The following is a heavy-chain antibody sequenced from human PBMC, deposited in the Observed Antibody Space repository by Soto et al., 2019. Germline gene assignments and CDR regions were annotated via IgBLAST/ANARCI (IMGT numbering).Heavy chain of an antibody. CDR3: AREGGSSGGFDY. CDR2: IYYSGST. CDR1: GGSVSSGSYY. V-gene: IGHV4-61*01. Sequence: SETLSLTCTVSGGSVSSGSYYWSWIRQPPGKGLEWIGYIYYSGSTNYNPSLKSRVTISVDTSKNQFTLKLSSVTAADTAVYYCAREGGSSGGFDYWGQGTLVTVSS. J-gene: IGHJ4*02. D-gene: IGHD6-19*01.